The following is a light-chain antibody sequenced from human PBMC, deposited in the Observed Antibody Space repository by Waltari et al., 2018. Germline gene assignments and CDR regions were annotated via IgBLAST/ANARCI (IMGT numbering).Light chain of an antibody. J-gene: IGKJ2*01. Sequence: EIVMTQSPATLSVSPGERATLSCRASQRVSSSLAWYQQRPGQAPRLLVRVASTRATGIPARFSGSGSGTEFTLTISSLQSEDFAVYYCQQYNNWPPTFGQGTKLEIK. CDR3: QQYNNWPPT. CDR1: QRVSSS. CDR2: VAS. V-gene: IGKV3-15*01.